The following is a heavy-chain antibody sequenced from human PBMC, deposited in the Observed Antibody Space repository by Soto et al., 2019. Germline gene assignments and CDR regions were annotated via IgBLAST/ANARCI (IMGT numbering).Heavy chain of an antibody. CDR1: GGSISSGGYY. J-gene: IGHJ1*01. V-gene: IGHV4-31*03. D-gene: IGHD5-18*01. CDR3: ARVVDTAMAKYFQH. Sequence: QVQLQESGPGLVKPSQTLSLTCTVSGGSISSGGYYWSWIRQHPGKRLEWIGYIYYSGSTYYNPSLKSRVTISVDTSKNQFSLKLSSVTAADTAVYYCARVVDTAMAKYFQHWGQGALVTVSS. CDR2: IYYSGST.